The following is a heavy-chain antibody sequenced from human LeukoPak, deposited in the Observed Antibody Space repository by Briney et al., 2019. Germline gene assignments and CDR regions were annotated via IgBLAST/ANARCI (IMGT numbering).Heavy chain of an antibody. Sequence: GGSLRLSCAASGFTVSSNYMSWVRQAPGKGLEWVSAISGSGGSTYYADSVKGRFTISRDNSKNTLYLQMNSLRAEDTAVYYCAKAPTINTVTTIWGQGTLVTVSS. CDR3: AKAPTINTVTTI. D-gene: IGHD4-17*01. V-gene: IGHV3-23*01. CDR1: GFTVSSNY. J-gene: IGHJ4*02. CDR2: ISGSGGST.